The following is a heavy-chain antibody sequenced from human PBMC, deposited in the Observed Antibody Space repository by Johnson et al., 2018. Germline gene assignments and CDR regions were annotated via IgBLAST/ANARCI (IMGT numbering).Heavy chain of an antibody. CDR3: AREGDSGWYRLVY. D-gene: IGHD6-19*01. CDR1: GYTFNSHS. Sequence: VQLVQSGAEVKKPGASVKVSCKASGYTFNSHSIHWMRQAPGQRLEWMGWIDAANGNTEYSQKFQGRVTITRDTTASTDYMELGSLRFEDTAVYYCAREGDSGWYRLVYGGQGSLVTVSS. CDR2: IDAANGNT. V-gene: IGHV1-3*01. J-gene: IGHJ4*02.